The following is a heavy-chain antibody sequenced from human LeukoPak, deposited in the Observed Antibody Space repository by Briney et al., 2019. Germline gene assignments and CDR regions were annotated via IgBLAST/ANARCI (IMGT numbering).Heavy chain of an antibody. V-gene: IGHV1-46*01. D-gene: IGHD1-26*01. CDR2: INPSGGDT. J-gene: IGHJ4*02. Sequence: ASVKVSCKASGYTFTRYFIHWVRQAPGQGLEWMGIINPSGGDTTYAQKFQGRITMTRDTSTSTVYMELSSLKSEDTAVYYCARGTASYYRLDSWGQGTLVTVSS. CDR3: ARGTASYYRLDS. CDR1: GYTFTRYF.